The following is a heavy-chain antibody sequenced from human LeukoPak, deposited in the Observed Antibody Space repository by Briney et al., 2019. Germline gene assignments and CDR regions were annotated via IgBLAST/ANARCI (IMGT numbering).Heavy chain of an antibody. CDR3: ARGFRRSNYGGYYYYYMDV. V-gene: IGHV4-39*07. Sequence: SETLSLTCTVSGGSISSSSYYWGWIRQPPGKGLEWIGSIYYSGSTYYNPSLKSRVTISVDTSKNQFSLKLSSVTAADTAVYYCARGFRRSNYGGYYYYYMDVWGKGTTVTVSS. CDR1: GGSISSSSYY. CDR2: IYYSGST. J-gene: IGHJ6*03. D-gene: IGHD4-11*01.